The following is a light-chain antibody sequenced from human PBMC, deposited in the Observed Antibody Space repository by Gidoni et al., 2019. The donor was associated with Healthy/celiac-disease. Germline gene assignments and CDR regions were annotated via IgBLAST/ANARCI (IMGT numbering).Light chain of an antibody. CDR3: QQWT. J-gene: IGKJ1*01. CDR2: CES. V-gene: IGKV3-20*01. Sequence: EIVLTQSPGTLSLSPGERATLACRASQSVSSRYLAWYQQKPGQAPSLIIYCESNRSTGIPDRFSGSGSGTDFTLTISRLGPEDFAVYYCQQWTFGQGTKVEIK. CDR1: QSVSSRY.